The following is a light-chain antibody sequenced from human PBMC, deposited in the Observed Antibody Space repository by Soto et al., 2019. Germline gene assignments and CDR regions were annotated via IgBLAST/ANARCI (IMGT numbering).Light chain of an antibody. V-gene: IGLV1-51*01. Sequence: QSVLTQPPSVPAAPGQNVTISCSGGNSNIGNDYVSWYQQVPGTAPKVLIYDNYKRPSGIPDRFSGAKSGTSATLGITGLQTGDEAEYYCGTWDDRLDAGVFGGGTKLTVL. CDR3: GTWDDRLDAGV. CDR1: NSNIGNDY. CDR2: DNY. J-gene: IGLJ2*01.